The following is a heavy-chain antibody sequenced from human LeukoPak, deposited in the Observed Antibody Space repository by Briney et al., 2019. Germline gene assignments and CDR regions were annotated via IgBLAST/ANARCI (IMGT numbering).Heavy chain of an antibody. J-gene: IGHJ4*02. CDR2: IIPIFGTA. V-gene: IGHV1-69*13. Sequence: SVKVSCKASGGTFSSYAISLVRQAPGQGLEWMGGIIPIFGTANYAQKFQGRVTITADESTSTAYMELSSLRSEDTAVYYCARSSPAYCGGDCPTSNLDYWGQGTLVTVSS. D-gene: IGHD2-21*02. CDR3: ARSSPAYCGGDCPTSNLDY. CDR1: GGTFSSYA.